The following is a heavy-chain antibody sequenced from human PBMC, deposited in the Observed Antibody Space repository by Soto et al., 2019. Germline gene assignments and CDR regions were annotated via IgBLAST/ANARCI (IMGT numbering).Heavy chain of an antibody. Sequence: SETLSLNCTVSGGSIRAAYRNWIRQPPGKGLELIGYVYYTGSTNYNPSLKSRVSLSLDPSKNQFSLNLSSVTAADTAVYFCARGRWFYPCGQGTLVTISS. V-gene: IGHV4-59*01. J-gene: IGHJ5*02. CDR1: GGSIRAAY. CDR3: ARGRWFYP. CDR2: VYYTGST.